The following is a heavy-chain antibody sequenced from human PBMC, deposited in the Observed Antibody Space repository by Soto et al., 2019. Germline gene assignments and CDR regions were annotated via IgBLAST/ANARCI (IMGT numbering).Heavy chain of an antibody. CDR3: ARATDATRFLEWLLPWFDP. Sequence: ASVKVSCKASGYTFTSYCISWVRQAPGQGLEWMGWISAYNGNTNYAQKLQGRVTMTTDTSTSTAYMELRSLRSDDTAVYYCARATDATRFLEWLLPWFDPWGQGTLVTVSS. CDR2: ISAYNGNT. V-gene: IGHV1-18*01. D-gene: IGHD3-3*01. CDR1: GYTFTSYC. J-gene: IGHJ5*02.